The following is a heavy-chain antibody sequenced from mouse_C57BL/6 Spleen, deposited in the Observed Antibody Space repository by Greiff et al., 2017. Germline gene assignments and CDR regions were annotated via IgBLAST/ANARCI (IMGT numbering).Heavy chain of an antibody. Sequence: QVQLQQPGAELVMPGASVKLSCKASGYTFTSYWMHWVKQRPGQGLEWIGEIDPSDSYTNYNQKFKGKSTLTVDKSSSTAYMQLSSLTSEDSAVYYCARSELTGFFAYWGQGTLVTVS. D-gene: IGHD4-1*01. CDR1: GYTFTSYW. CDR3: ARSELTGFFAY. CDR2: IDPSDSYT. V-gene: IGHV1-69*01. J-gene: IGHJ3*01.